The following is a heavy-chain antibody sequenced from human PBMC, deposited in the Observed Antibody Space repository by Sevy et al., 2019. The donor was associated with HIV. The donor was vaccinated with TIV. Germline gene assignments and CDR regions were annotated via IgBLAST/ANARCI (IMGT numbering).Heavy chain of an antibody. CDR2: IYYSGST. Sequence: SETLSLTCTVSGDSISNYFWSWIRQPPGKGLEWIGYIYYSGSTNYNPSLKSRVTITVDTSKNQVSLEVNSVTAADTAVYYWARDYYDSRPRGFDPWGQGTLVTVSS. J-gene: IGHJ5*02. V-gene: IGHV4-59*01. CDR3: ARDYYDSRPRGFDP. CDR1: GDSISNYF. D-gene: IGHD3-22*01.